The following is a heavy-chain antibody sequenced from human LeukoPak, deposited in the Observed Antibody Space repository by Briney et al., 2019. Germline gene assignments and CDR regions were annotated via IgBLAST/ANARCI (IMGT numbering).Heavy chain of an antibody. D-gene: IGHD3-10*01. J-gene: IGHJ4*02. V-gene: IGHV3-48*03. CDR2: ISSSGSPI. CDR1: GFTFSGYE. Sequence: GGSLRLSCAASGFTFSGYEMNWVRQAPGKGLQWVSYISSSGSPINYAGSVKGRFTISRDNAKNSLFLQMNSLRAEDTAVYYCTRGSSGSFDFWGQGTLVTVSS. CDR3: TRGSSGSFDF.